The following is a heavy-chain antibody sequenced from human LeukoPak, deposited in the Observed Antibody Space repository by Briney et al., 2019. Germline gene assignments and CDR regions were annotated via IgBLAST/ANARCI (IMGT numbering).Heavy chain of an antibody. Sequence: SETLSLTCTVSGGSISSSSYYWGWIRQPPGQGLEWIGSIYYSGSTYYNPSLKSRVTISVDTSKNQFSLKLSSVTAAGTAVYYCARDYYGSGSYYLDWFDPWGQGTLVTVSS. V-gene: IGHV4-39*01. CDR1: GGSISSSSYY. D-gene: IGHD3-10*01. CDR2: IYYSGST. CDR3: ARDYYGSGSYYLDWFDP. J-gene: IGHJ5*02.